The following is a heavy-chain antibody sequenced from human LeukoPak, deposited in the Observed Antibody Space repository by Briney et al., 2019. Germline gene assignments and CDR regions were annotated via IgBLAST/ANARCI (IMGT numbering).Heavy chain of an antibody. Sequence: GGSLRLSCAASGFTFSSYGMDWVRQAPGKGLEWVAFIFFDGSNQYYADSVKGRFTISRDNSRSTLYLQMNSLRPEDTAVYCCAKEGYSGYGTADYWGQGTLVTVSS. D-gene: IGHD5-12*01. CDR3: AKEGYSGYGTADY. V-gene: IGHV3-30*02. CDR1: GFTFSSYG. J-gene: IGHJ4*02. CDR2: IFFDGSNQ.